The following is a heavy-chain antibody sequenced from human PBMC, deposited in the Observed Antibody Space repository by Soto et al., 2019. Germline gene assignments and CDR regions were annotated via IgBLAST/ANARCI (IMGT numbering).Heavy chain of an antibody. CDR1: GVRFSSHY. J-gene: IGHJ6*02. CDR3: TRGHHSMDV. D-gene: IGHD5-18*01. CDR2: INPTGTYT. V-gene: IGHV3-11*06. Sequence: GSMRVSCAASGVRFSSHYMSWIRQAPGKGLEWISYINPTGTYTHYADSVKGRFTISRDNAENSLYLQMNSLRAEDTALYYCTRGHHSMDVGGQVPTV.